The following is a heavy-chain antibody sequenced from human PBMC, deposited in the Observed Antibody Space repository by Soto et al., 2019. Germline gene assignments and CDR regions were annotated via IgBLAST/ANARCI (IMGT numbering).Heavy chain of an antibody. V-gene: IGHV1-18*01. CDR3: AREYCTSTSCYGVDY. J-gene: IGHJ4*02. CDR1: GDTFATYG. CDR2: ISGSRGKT. Sequence: QVPLVQSGAEVKMPGASVKVSCKASGDTFATYGISWVRQAPGNGLEWMGWISGSRGKTRYAQRFQGRIIMTADTSTSTAYMELRSLSSDDTAVYYCAREYCTSTSCYGVDYWGQGTLVTVSS. D-gene: IGHD2-2*01.